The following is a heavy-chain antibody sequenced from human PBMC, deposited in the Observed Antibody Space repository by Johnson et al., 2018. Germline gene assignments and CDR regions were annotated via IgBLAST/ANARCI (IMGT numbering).Heavy chain of an antibody. CDR1: GFTFSSYD. CDR2: IGTAGDT. D-gene: IGHD2-21*01. V-gene: IGHV3-13*01. Sequence: VQLVQSGGGLVQPGGSLRLSCAASGFTFSSYDMHWVRQATGKGLEWVSAIGTAGDTYYPGSVKGRFTISRDNAKNSLYLQMNSLRAGDTAVYYCARGGDIVVAGYYYGMDVWGQGTTVTVSS. CDR3: ARGGDIVVAGYYYGMDV. J-gene: IGHJ6*02.